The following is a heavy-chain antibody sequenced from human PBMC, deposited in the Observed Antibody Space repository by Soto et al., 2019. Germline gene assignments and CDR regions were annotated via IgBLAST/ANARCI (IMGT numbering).Heavy chain of an antibody. J-gene: IGHJ4*02. D-gene: IGHD1-26*01. CDR2: IYYSGTT. Sequence: QVQLQESGPGLVKASQTPSLTCTVSGGSITTGGHFWSWIRQHPGTGLEWIGYIYYSGTTHFNPSLKSRVSISVDTSKNQFSLKLSSVTAADTAMYYCARVVSGSYFDYWGQGTLVTVSS. CDR3: ARVVSGSYFDY. V-gene: IGHV4-31*03. CDR1: GGSITTGGHF.